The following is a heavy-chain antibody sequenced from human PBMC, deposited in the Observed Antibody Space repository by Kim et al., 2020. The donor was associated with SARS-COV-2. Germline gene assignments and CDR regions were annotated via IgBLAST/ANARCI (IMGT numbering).Heavy chain of an antibody. V-gene: IGHV3-30*18. CDR1: GFTFSSYG. J-gene: IGHJ4*02. Sequence: GGSLRLSCAASGFTFSSYGMHWVRQAPGKGLEWVAVISYDGSNKYYADSVKGRFTISRDNSKNTLYLQMNSLRAEDTAVYYCAKDPYSSSSAVDYWGQGTLVTVSS. D-gene: IGHD6-6*01. CDR2: ISYDGSNK. CDR3: AKDPYSSSSAVDY.